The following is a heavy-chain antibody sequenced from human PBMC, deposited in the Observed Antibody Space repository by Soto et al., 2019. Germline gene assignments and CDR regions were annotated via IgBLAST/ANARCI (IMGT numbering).Heavy chain of an antibody. CDR3: ARGFTPPGSYFFRVVSTEHSAWFDP. Sequence: GEALKISCKGSGYSFSSYWFGWVRQMPGKGLEWMGRIDPSDSYTNYSPSFQGHVTISADKSISTAYLQWSSLKASDTAMYYCARGFTPPGSYFFRVVSTEHSAWFDPWGQGTLVTSPQ. J-gene: IGHJ5*02. CDR1: GYSFSSYW. CDR2: IDPSDSYT. V-gene: IGHV5-10-1*01. D-gene: IGHD3-10*01.